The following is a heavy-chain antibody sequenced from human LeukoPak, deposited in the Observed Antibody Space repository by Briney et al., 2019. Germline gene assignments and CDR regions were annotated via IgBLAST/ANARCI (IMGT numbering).Heavy chain of an antibody. V-gene: IGHV3-21*01. CDR1: GFSFSSYS. CDR2: ISSGSTYI. CDR3: AREISSSTSFDY. J-gene: IGHJ4*02. D-gene: IGHD2-2*01. Sequence: GGSLRLSCAASGFSFSSYSMNWVRRAPGKGLEWVSSISSGSTYIYYADSVKGRFTISRDNAKNSLYLQVSTLRAEDTAVYYCAREISSSTSFDYWGQGTLVTVSS.